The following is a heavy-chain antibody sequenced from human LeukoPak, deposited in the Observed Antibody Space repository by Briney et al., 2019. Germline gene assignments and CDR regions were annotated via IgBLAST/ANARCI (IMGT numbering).Heavy chain of an antibody. V-gene: IGHV3-9*03. D-gene: IGHD2-2*01. Sequence: GGSLRLSCAASGFTFDDYAMHWVRQVPGKGLEWVSGISWNSGSIAYADSVKGRFTISRDNAKNSLYLQMNSLRAEDMALYYCAKGGRGYCSSNSCPYYFDYRGQGTLVTVSS. CDR3: AKGGRGYCSSNSCPYYFDY. CDR1: GFTFDDYA. J-gene: IGHJ4*02. CDR2: ISWNSGSI.